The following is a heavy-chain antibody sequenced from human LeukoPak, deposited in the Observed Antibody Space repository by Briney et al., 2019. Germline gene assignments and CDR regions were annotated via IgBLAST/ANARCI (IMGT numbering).Heavy chain of an antibody. CDR1: GYTFTSYA. J-gene: IGHJ6*03. V-gene: IGHV1-2*02. Sequence: ASVKVSCKASGYTFTSYAMNWVRQAPGQGLEWMGSINPHSGDPNYAQIFQGRVTMTRDTSISTVYMEVSRLRSDDTAVYYSAREESIRGTYYMDVWGQGTTVTVSS. CDR3: AREESIRGTYYMDV. CDR2: INPHSGDP. D-gene: IGHD6-6*01.